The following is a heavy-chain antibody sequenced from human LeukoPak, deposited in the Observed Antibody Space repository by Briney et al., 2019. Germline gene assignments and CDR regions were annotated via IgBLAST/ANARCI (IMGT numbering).Heavy chain of an antibody. D-gene: IGHD2-15*01. Sequence: ASVKVSCKVSGYTLTELSMHWVRQAPGKGLEWMGGFDPEDGETIYAQKFQGRVTMTEDTSTDTAYMELSSLRSEDTAVYYCATNSADIVVVVAATGYYYGMDVWGQGTTVTVSS. J-gene: IGHJ6*02. V-gene: IGHV1-24*01. CDR2: FDPEDGET. CDR1: GYTLTELS. CDR3: ATNSADIVVVVAATGYYYGMDV.